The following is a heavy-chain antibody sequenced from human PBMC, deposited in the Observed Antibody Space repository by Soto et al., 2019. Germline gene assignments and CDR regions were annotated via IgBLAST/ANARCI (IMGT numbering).Heavy chain of an antibody. V-gene: IGHV4-34*01. Sequence: SETLSLTCAVYGGSFSGYYWSWIRQPPGKGLEWIGEINHSGSTNYNPSLKSRVTISVDTSKNQFSLKLSSVTAADTAVYYCARAEAAAGRNYFDYWGQGTLVTVSS. CDR3: ARAEAAAGRNYFDY. D-gene: IGHD6-13*01. CDR1: GGSFSGYY. J-gene: IGHJ4*02. CDR2: INHSGST.